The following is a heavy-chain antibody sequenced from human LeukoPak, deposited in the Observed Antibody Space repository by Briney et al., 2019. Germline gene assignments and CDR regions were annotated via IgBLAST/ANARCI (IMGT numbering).Heavy chain of an antibody. Sequence: GGSLRLSCAASGFTVSSNYMSWVRQAPGKGLEWVSVIYSGGSTYYADSVKGRFTISRDNSKNTLYLQMNSLRAEDTAVYYCAKTPRRTFGGVIVPRPYYFDYWGQGTLVTVSS. V-gene: IGHV3-53*01. CDR2: IYSGGST. J-gene: IGHJ4*02. CDR1: GFTVSSNY. D-gene: IGHD3-16*02. CDR3: AKTPRRTFGGVIVPRPYYFDY.